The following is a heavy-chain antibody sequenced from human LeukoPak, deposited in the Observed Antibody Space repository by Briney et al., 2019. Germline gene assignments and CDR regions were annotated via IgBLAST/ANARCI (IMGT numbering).Heavy chain of an antibody. D-gene: IGHD3-10*01. CDR1: GYSISSGYY. Sequence: SETLSLTCTVSGYSISSGYYWGWIRQPPGKGLEWIGSIYHSGSTYYNPSLKSRVTISVDTSKNQFSLKLSSVTAADTAVYYCARGYYYGSGSFHDYWGQGTLVTVSS. CDR3: ARGYYYGSGSFHDY. CDR2: IYHSGST. J-gene: IGHJ4*02. V-gene: IGHV4-38-2*02.